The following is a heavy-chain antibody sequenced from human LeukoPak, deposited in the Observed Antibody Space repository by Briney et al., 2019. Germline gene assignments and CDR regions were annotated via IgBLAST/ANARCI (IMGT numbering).Heavy chain of an antibody. Sequence: SETLSLTCTVSGGFISSSTYYWGWIRQPPGKGLEWIGSMYYSGSTYYNPSLKSRVTISVDTSKNQFSLKLSSVTAADTALYYCASYSSSWYGFDYWGQGTLVTVSS. D-gene: IGHD6-13*01. CDR3: ASYSSSWYGFDY. V-gene: IGHV4-39*07. CDR1: GGFISSSTYY. CDR2: MYYSGST. J-gene: IGHJ4*02.